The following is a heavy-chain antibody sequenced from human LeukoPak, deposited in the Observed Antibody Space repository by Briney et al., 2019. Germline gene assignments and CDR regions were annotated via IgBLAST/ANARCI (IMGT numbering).Heavy chain of an antibody. D-gene: IGHD3-16*02. CDR2: INHSGST. J-gene: IGHJ4*02. Sequence: SEALSLTCAVYGGSFSGYYWSWIRQPPGKGLEWIGEINHSGSTNYNPSLKSRVTISVDTSKNQFSLKLSSVTAADTAVYYCARDSTHYDYVWGSYRRQYYFDYWGQGTLVTVSS. V-gene: IGHV4-34*01. CDR1: GGSFSGYY. CDR3: ARDSTHYDYVWGSYRRQYYFDY.